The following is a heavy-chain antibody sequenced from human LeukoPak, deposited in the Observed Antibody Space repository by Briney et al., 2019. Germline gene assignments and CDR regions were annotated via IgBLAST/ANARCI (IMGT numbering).Heavy chain of an antibody. CDR3: ARGWSGSYYSHYYYMDV. D-gene: IGHD1-26*01. V-gene: IGHV3-21*01. CDR1: GFTFSSYS. Sequence: GGSLRLSCAASGFTFSSYSMNWVRQAPGKGLEWVPSISSSSSYIYYADSVKGRFTISRDNAKNSLYLQMNSLRAEDTAVYYCARGWSGSYYSHYYYMDVWGKGTTVTVSS. J-gene: IGHJ6*03. CDR2: ISSSSSYI.